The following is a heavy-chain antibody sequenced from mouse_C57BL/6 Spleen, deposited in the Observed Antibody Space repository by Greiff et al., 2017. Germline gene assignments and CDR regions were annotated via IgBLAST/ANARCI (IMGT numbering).Heavy chain of an antibody. CDR3: ARGDNTVVVRNYAMDY. D-gene: IGHD1-1*01. J-gene: IGHJ4*01. V-gene: IGHV1-55*01. CDR2: IYPGSGST. CDR1: GYTFTSYW. Sequence: VKLMESGAELVKPGASVKMSCKASGYTFTSYWITWVKQRPGQGLEWIGDIYPGSGSTNYNEKFKSKATLTVDTSSSTAYMQLSSLTSEDSAVYYCARGDNTVVVRNYAMDYWGQGTSVTVSS.